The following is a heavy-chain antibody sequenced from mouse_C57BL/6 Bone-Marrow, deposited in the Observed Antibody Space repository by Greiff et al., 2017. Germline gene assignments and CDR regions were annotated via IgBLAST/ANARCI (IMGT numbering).Heavy chain of an antibody. J-gene: IGHJ4*01. CDR3: ARDRLPSYAMDY. CDR2: IDPSDSYT. CDR1: GYTFTSYW. Sequence: QVQLQQPGAELVRPGTSVKLSCKASGYTFTSYWMHWVKQRPGQGLEWIGVIDPSDSYTNYNQKFKGKATLTVDTSSSTAYMQLSSLTSEDTAVYYCARDRLPSYAMDYWGQGTSVTVSS. D-gene: IGHD2-4*01. V-gene: IGHV1-59*01.